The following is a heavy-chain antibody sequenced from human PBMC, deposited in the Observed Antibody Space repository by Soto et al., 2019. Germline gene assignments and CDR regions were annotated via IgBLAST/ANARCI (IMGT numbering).Heavy chain of an antibody. Sequence: PSETLSLTCTVSGGSISSSSYYWGWIRQPPGKGLEWIGSIYYSGSTYYNPSLKSRVTISVDTSKNQFSLKLSSVTAADTAVYYCARHVAVGPTIPNWFDPWGQGTLVTVSS. CDR2: IYYSGST. D-gene: IGHD2-21*01. CDR1: GGSISSSSYY. CDR3: ARHVAVGPTIPNWFDP. V-gene: IGHV4-39*01. J-gene: IGHJ5*02.